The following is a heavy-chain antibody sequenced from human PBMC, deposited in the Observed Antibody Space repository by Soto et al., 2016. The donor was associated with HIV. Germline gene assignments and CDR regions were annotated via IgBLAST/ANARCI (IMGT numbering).Heavy chain of an antibody. Sequence: QVQLQQWGAGLFKPSETLSLTCAVYGGSFSGYYWNWIRQPPGKGLEWIGEINHGGTTIYNPSLKSRVTISVDTSKNQFSLKLSSVTAADTAVYYCARGSRSSNWALDYWGQGTAGHRLL. J-gene: IGHJ4*02. D-gene: IGHD6-13*01. CDR1: GGSFSGYY. CDR2: INHGGTT. V-gene: IGHV4-34*01. CDR3: ARGSRSSNWALDY.